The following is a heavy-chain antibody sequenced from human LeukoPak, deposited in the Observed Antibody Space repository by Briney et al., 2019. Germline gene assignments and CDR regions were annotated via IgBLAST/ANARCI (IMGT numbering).Heavy chain of an antibody. CDR1: GFTFDDYA. Sequence: GGSLRLSCAASGFTFDDYAMDWVRQARGKGVEWVEGISWNSGRLDYADSVKGRFTISRDKDKKYVYVQMNSLRAEDTALYYCARVPPDYYGSGSFRFHYWGQGTLLTVSS. V-gene: IGHV3-9*01. CDR2: ISWNSGRL. D-gene: IGHD3-10*01. J-gene: IGHJ4*02. CDR3: ARVPPDYYGSGSFRFHY.